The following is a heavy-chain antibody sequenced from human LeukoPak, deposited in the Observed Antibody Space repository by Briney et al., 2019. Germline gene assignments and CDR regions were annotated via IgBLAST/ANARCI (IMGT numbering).Heavy chain of an antibody. V-gene: IGHV3-30*02. CDR3: AKSYSKFAYHYYMDV. D-gene: IGHD4-11*01. CDR1: GFTFSTYG. J-gene: IGHJ6*03. Sequence: GGSLRLSCAASGFTFSTYGMHWVRQAPGKGLEWVAFIRYDDNNKYYADFVKGRFTISGDNSNNTLYVQMNSLRTEDTAVYYCAKSYSKFAYHYYMDVWGKGTTVTVSS. CDR2: IRYDDNNK.